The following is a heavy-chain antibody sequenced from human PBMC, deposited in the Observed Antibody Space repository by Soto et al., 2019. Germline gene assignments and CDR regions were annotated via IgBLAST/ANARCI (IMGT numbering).Heavy chain of an antibody. D-gene: IGHD5-18*01. V-gene: IGHV3-30-3*01. Sequence: GGSLRLSCAASGFTFSSYAMHWVRQAPGKGLEWVAVISYDGSNKYYADSVKGRFTISRDNSKNTLYLQMNSLRAEDTAVYYCARDYTAMVTGNYYYGMDVWGQGTTVTVSS. CDR2: ISYDGSNK. J-gene: IGHJ6*02. CDR1: GFTFSSYA. CDR3: ARDYTAMVTGNYYYGMDV.